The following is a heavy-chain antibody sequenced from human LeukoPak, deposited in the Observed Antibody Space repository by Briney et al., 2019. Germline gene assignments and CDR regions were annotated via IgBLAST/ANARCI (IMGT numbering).Heavy chain of an antibody. CDR2: ISYDGSNK. CDR1: GFTFSSYG. CDR3: AKGAFPRGCLDY. D-gene: IGHD3-10*01. V-gene: IGHV3-30*18. J-gene: IGHJ4*02. Sequence: GGSRRLSCAASGFTFSSYGMHWVRQAPGKGLEWVAVISYDGSNKYYADSVKGRFTISRDNSKNTLYLQMNSLRAEDTAVYYCAKGAFPRGCLDYWGQGTLVTVSS.